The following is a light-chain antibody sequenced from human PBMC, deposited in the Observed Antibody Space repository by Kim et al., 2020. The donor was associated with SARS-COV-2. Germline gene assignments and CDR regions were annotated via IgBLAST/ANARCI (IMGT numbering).Light chain of an antibody. CDR1: HSVGSNF. Sequence: ENVLTQSPGTLSLSPGERATLSYRASHSVGSNFLAWYQQKPGQAPRILIFGASSRVTGIPDRFSGSGSGTDFTLTISRLEPEDFAVYYCQQYIDTPLTFGGGTKVDIK. CDR3: QQYIDTPLT. CDR2: GAS. J-gene: IGKJ4*01. V-gene: IGKV3-20*01.